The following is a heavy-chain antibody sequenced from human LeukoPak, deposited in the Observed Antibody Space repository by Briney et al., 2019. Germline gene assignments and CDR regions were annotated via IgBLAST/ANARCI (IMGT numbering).Heavy chain of an antibody. CDR1: GFTFSSYA. CDR2: ISGSGGST. D-gene: IGHD3-10*01. Sequence: GGSLRLSCAASGFTFSSYAMSWVRQAPGKGLEWVSAISGSGGSTFYADSVKGRFTISRDNSKNTLNLQMNSLRAEDTAVYYCAKDRPYGTGTPGDYWGQGTLVTVSS. J-gene: IGHJ4*02. V-gene: IGHV3-23*01. CDR3: AKDRPYGTGTPGDY.